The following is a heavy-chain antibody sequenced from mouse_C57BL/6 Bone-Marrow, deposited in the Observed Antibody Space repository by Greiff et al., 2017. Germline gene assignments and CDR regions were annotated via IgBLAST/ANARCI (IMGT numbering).Heavy chain of an antibody. J-gene: IGHJ1*03. CDR3: AGDCDDGYFDV. CDR2: INYDGSST. Sequence: EVQVVESEGGLVQPGSSMKLSCTASGFTFTDYYMAWVRQVPEKGLEWVANINYDGSSTYYLDSLKSRFIISRDNAKNILYLQMSSLKSEDTATYYCAGDCDDGYFDVWGTGTTVTVSS. D-gene: IGHD2-12*01. V-gene: IGHV5-16*01. CDR1: GFTFTDYY.